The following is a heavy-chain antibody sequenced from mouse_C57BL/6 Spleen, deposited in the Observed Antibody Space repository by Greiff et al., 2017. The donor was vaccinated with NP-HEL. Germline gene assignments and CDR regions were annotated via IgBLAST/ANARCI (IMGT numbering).Heavy chain of an antibody. J-gene: IGHJ1*03. CDR3: ARGDYGSSLGV. D-gene: IGHD1-1*01. Sequence: QVQLQQPGAELVMPGASVKLSCKASGYTFTSYWMHWVKQRPGQGLEWIGELDPSDSYTNYNQKFKGKSTLTVDKSSSTAYMQLSSLTSEDSAVYYCARGDYGSSLGVWGTGTTVTVSS. CDR2: LDPSDSYT. CDR1: GYTFTSYW. V-gene: IGHV1-69*01.